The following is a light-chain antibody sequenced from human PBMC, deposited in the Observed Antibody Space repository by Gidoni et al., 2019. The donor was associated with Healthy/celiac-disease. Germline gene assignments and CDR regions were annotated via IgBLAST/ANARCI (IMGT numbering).Light chain of an antibody. V-gene: IGKV1-5*03. J-gene: IGKJ2*01. CDR3: QQYNSYSHVT. Sequence: DTQMTQSPSTLSASVGDRVTITCRASQSISSWLAWYQQKPGKAPKLLIYKASSLESGVPSRFSGSGSGTEFTLTISSLQPDDFATYYCQQYNSYSHVTFGQGTKLEIK. CDR1: QSISSW. CDR2: KAS.